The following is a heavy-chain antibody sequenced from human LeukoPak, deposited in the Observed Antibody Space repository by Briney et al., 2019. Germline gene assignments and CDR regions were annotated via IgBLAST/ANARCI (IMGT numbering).Heavy chain of an antibody. V-gene: IGHV3-7*01. CDR2: IKQDGSEK. J-gene: IGHJ5*02. CDR1: GFTFSSYW. Sequence: GGSLRLSCAASGFTFSSYWMSWVRQAPGKGLEWVANIKQDGSEKYYVDSVKGRFTISRDNAKNSLYLQMNSLRAEDTAVYYCARDDCSSISCYHNWIEPWGQGTLVTVSS. CDR3: ARDDCSSISCYHNWIEP. D-gene: IGHD2-2*01.